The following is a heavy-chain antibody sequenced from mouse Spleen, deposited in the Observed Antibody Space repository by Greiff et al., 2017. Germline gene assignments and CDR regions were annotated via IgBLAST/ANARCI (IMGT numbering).Heavy chain of an antibody. V-gene: IGHV1-63*01. CDR1: GYTFTNYW. CDR3: ASGIDYGSSYWYFDV. J-gene: IGHJ1*03. CDR2: IYPGGGYT. Sequence: VQLQQSGAELVRPGTSVKMSCKASGYTFTNYWIGWAKQRPGHGLEWIGDIYPGGGYTNYNEKFKGKATLTADKSSSTAYMQFSSLTSEDYAIYYCASGIDYGSSYWYFDVWGTGTTVTVSS. D-gene: IGHD1-1*01.